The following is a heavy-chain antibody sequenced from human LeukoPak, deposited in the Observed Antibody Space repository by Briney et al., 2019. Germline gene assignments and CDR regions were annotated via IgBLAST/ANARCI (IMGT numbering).Heavy chain of an antibody. Sequence: GGSLRHSCAASGFTFSSYAMHWVRQAPGRGLEWVSAISGSGGSTYYADSVKGRFTISRDNSKNTLYLQMNSLRAEDTAVYYCAKALAYYDFLDQGLFDYWGQGTLVTVSS. V-gene: IGHV3-23*01. CDR1: GFTFSSYA. D-gene: IGHD3-3*01. J-gene: IGHJ4*02. CDR2: ISGSGGST. CDR3: AKALAYYDFLDQGLFDY.